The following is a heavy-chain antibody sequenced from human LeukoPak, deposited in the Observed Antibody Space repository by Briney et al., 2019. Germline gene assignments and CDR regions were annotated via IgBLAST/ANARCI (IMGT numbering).Heavy chain of an antibody. Sequence: PSETLSLTCTVSGGSISSYYWSWIRQPPGKGLEWIGYIYYSGSTNYNPSLKSRVTISVDTSKNQFSLKLSSVTAADTAVYYCARTARYNWFDPWGQGTLVTVSS. D-gene: IGHD2-21*02. CDR1: GGSISSYY. V-gene: IGHV4-59*01. CDR3: ARTARYNWFDP. J-gene: IGHJ5*02. CDR2: IYYSGST.